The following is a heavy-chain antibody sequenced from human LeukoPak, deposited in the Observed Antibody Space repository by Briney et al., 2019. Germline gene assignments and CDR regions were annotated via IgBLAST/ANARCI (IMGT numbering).Heavy chain of an antibody. Sequence: GGSLRLSCAASGFTFSSYWMHWVRQAPGKGLVWVSRINSDGSSTSYADSVKGRFTISRDNAKNTLYLQMNSLRAEDTAVYYCAREVRGLKGNWFDPWGQGTLVTVSS. J-gene: IGHJ5*02. V-gene: IGHV3-74*01. CDR1: GFTFSSYW. CDR3: AREVRGLKGNWFDP. CDR2: INSDGSST. D-gene: IGHD4-11*01.